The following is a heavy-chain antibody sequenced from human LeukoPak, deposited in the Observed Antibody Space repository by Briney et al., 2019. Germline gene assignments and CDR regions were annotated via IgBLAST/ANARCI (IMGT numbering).Heavy chain of an antibody. CDR2: ISYDGSNK. Sequence: PGRSLRLSCAASGFTFSSYAMHWVRQAPGKGLEWVAVISYDGSNKYYADSVKGRFTISRDNSKNTLYLQMNSLRAEDTAVYYCARDRSGIAVVEYYGMDVWGQGTTVTVSS. D-gene: IGHD6-19*01. J-gene: IGHJ6*02. V-gene: IGHV3-30-3*01. CDR3: ARDRSGIAVVEYYGMDV. CDR1: GFTFSSYA.